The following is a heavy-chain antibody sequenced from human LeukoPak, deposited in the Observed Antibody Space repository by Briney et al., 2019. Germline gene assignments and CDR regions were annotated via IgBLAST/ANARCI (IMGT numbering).Heavy chain of an antibody. CDR1: GGSISSYY. J-gene: IGHJ3*02. V-gene: IGHV4-59*01. D-gene: IGHD3-3*01. Sequence: SETLSLTCTVSGGSISSYYWSWIRQPPGKGLEWIGYIYYSGSTNYNPSLKSRVTISVDTSKNQFSLKLSSVTAADTAVYYCARELFYDFWSGYPSGAFDIWGQGTMVTVSS. CDR2: IYYSGST. CDR3: ARELFYDFWSGYPSGAFDI.